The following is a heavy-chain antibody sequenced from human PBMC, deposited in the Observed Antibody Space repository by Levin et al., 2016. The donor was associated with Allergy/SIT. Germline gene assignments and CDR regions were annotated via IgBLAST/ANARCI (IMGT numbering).Heavy chain of an antibody. V-gene: IGHV4-39*01. J-gene: IGHJ6*02. CDR2: IYYSGST. D-gene: IGHD3-3*01. Sequence: RQAPGKGLEWIGSIYYSGSTYYNPSLKSRVTISVDTSKNQFSLKLSSVTAADTAVYYCARQTHRGSQYYDFWSGYLYGMDVWGQGTTVTVSS. CDR3: ARQTHRGSQYYDFWSGYLYGMDV.